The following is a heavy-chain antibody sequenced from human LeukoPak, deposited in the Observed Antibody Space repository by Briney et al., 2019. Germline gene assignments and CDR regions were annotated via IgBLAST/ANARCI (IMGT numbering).Heavy chain of an antibody. D-gene: IGHD3-22*01. J-gene: IGHJ4*02. Sequence: GGSLRLSCAASGFTFSSYAMHWVRQAPGKGLEWVAVISYDGSNKYYADSVKGRFTISRDNSKNTLYLQMNSLRAEDTAVYYCTTDLIETMIVVASDWDDYWGQGTLVTVSS. CDR1: GFTFSSYA. CDR2: ISYDGSNK. CDR3: TTDLIETMIVVASDWDDY. V-gene: IGHV3-30*04.